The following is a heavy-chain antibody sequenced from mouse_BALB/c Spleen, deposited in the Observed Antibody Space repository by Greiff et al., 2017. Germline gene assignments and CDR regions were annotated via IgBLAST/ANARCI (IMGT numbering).Heavy chain of an antibody. CDR1: GYAFSSYW. J-gene: IGHJ2*01. V-gene: IGHV1-80*01. Sequence: VKLQESGAELVRPGSSVKISCKASGYAFSSYWMNWVKQRPGQGLEWIGQIYPGDGDTNYNGKFKGKATLTADKSSSTAYMQLSSLTSEDTAVYFCAREGDFDYWGQGTTLTVSS. CDR2: IYPGDGDT. D-gene: IGHD3-3*01. CDR3: AREGDFDY.